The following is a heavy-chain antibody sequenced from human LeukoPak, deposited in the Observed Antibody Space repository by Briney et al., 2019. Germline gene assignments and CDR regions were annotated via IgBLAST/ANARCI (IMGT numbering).Heavy chain of an antibody. Sequence: PGGSLRLSCAASGFTFTTYWMSWVRQAPGKGLEWVSHIKGNGATTYYADSVRGRFTISRDNAKNSLFLQMNSLRVDDTATYYCARAGEMRYMDVWGKGTAVAVS. CDR2: IKGNGATT. CDR1: GFTFTTYW. CDR3: ARAGEMRYMDV. D-gene: IGHD5-24*01. J-gene: IGHJ6*03. V-gene: IGHV3-48*04.